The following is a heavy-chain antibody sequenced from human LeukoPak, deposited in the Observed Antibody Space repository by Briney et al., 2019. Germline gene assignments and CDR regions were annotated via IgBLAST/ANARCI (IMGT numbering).Heavy chain of an antibody. Sequence: PGRSLRLSCAAPGFTFSSYGMHWVRQAPGKGLEWVSVISYDGSNKYYADSVKGRFTISRDNSKNTLYLQMNSLRAEDTAVYYCARDLGSGYYPNDAFDIWGQGTMVTVSS. D-gene: IGHD3-3*01. CDR3: ARDLGSGYYPNDAFDI. CDR1: GFTFSSYG. J-gene: IGHJ3*02. V-gene: IGHV3-30*03. CDR2: ISYDGSNK.